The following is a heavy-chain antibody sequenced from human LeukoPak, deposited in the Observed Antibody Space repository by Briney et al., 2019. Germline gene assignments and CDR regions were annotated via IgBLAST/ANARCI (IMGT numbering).Heavy chain of an antibody. J-gene: IGHJ4*02. CDR3: ARAVFSYCSRGTCPYFDY. D-gene: IGHD2-15*01. Sequence: PSETLSLTCTVSGGSISSYYWSWIRQPPGKGLEWIGYIYYSGSTNYNPSLKSRLSLSVDTSKNQISLRLSSATAADTAVYYCARAVFSYCSRGTCPYFDYWGQGTLVTVSS. CDR2: IYYSGST. CDR1: GGSISSYY. V-gene: IGHV4-59*01.